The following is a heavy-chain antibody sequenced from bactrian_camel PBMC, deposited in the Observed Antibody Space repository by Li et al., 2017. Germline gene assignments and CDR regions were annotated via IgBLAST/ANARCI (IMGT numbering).Heavy chain of an antibody. D-gene: IGHD5*01. CDR2: ISYDGAT. Sequence: QLVESGGDSVQAGGSLRLSCVVSGFTYGYYCMAWFRQAPGKKREGVATISYDGATNTADSVKGRFIISKDNAKNTLYLQMNNLNTEDAGIYFCTTGWIGYDPNYWGQGTQVTVS. J-gene: IGHJ4*01. CDR1: GFTYGYYC. CDR3: TTGWIGYDPNY. V-gene: IGHV3S55*01.